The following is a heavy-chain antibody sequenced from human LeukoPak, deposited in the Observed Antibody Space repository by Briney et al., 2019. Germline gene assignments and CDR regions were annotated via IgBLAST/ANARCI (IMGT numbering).Heavy chain of an antibody. CDR1: GFTFSSYS. J-gene: IGHJ4*02. CDR3: ARDRVGGLDWLLYALDY. Sequence: GGSLRLSCAASGFTFSSYSMNWVRQAPGKGLEWVSSISSSSSYIYYADSVKGRFTISRDNAKNSPYLQMNSLRAEDTAVYYCARDRVGGLDWLLYALDYWGQGTLVTVSS. V-gene: IGHV3-21*01. CDR2: ISSSSSYI. D-gene: IGHD3-9*01.